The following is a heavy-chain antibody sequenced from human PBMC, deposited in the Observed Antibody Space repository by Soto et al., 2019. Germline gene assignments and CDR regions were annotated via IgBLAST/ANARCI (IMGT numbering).Heavy chain of an antibody. V-gene: IGHV3-30-3*01. Sequence: QVQLVESGGGVVQPGRSLRLSCAASGFTFSSYAMHWVRQALGKGLEWVAVISYDGSNKYYADSVKGRFTISRDNSKNTLYLQMNSLRAEDTAVYYCAREGLVPAATPWFDYWGQGTLVTVSS. CDR3: AREGLVPAATPWFDY. J-gene: IGHJ4*02. CDR1: GFTFSSYA. D-gene: IGHD2-2*02. CDR2: ISYDGSNK.